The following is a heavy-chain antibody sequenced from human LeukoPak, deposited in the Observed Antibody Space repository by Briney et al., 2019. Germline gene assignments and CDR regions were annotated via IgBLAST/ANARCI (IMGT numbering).Heavy chain of an antibody. Sequence: PGGSLRLSCAASGFTFTSYAMTWVRQAPGKGLEWVSVISGSGGSTYYADSVKGRFTISRDNSKNTLYLQMNSLRAEDTAVYYCARGSYYDFWSGYSRAFDIWGQGTMVTVSS. V-gene: IGHV3-23*01. CDR1: GFTFTSYA. D-gene: IGHD3-3*01. J-gene: IGHJ3*02. CDR2: ISGSGGST. CDR3: ARGSYYDFWSGYSRAFDI.